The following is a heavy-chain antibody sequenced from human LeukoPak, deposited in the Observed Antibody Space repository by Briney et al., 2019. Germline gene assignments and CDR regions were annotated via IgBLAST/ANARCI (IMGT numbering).Heavy chain of an antibody. D-gene: IGHD6-13*01. V-gene: IGHV3-23*01. CDR2: ISGSGTTT. CDR3: AKPLSAASGTDFHY. CDR1: GFTFSSYA. J-gene: IGHJ4*02. Sequence: GGSLRLSCAAAGFTFSSYAMSWVRQAPGKGLDWVSAISGSGTTTYYADSVKGRFTISRDISKNTLYLQMNSLRAEDTAVYYCAKPLSAASGTDFHYWGQGTLVTVSS.